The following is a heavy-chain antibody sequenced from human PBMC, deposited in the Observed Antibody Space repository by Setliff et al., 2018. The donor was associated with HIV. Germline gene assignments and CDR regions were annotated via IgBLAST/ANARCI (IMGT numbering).Heavy chain of an antibody. CDR3: ARAGYNSRPYYFDY. J-gene: IGHJ4*02. V-gene: IGHV4-59*11. Sequence: KTSETLSLTCTVSDASISSHYWSWIRQPPGKGLEWIAYIYYSGSTSYNPSLKSRVTVSIDTSKNQFSLKLNSVTAADTAVYYCARAGYNSRPYYFDYWVQGTLVTVSS. D-gene: IGHD6-13*01. CDR1: DASISSHY. CDR2: IYYSGST.